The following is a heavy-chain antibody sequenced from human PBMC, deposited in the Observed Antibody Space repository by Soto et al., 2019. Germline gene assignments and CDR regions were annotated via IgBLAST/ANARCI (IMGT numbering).Heavy chain of an antibody. CDR3: AREGGAPGAFDF. V-gene: IGHV1-69*01. Sequence: QVQLVQSGAEVKKPGSSVKVCCKASGGTFSSYTISWVRQAPGQGLEWMGGITVIFGTPNYAPKVQGRLTITADASTGTAHMELSILRSEDTAVYYCAREGGAPGAFDFWGQGTLVTVSS. D-gene: IGHD2-8*02. CDR1: GGTFSSYT. J-gene: IGHJ5*01. CDR2: ITVIFGTP.